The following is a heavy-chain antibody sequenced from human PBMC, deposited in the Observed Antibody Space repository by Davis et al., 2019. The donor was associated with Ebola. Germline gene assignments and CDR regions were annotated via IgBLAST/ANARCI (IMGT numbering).Heavy chain of an antibody. Sequence: SETLSLTCTVSGGSISDYYWVWIRQPPGKGLEWIGSVYYSGSTYYSPSLKSRVTISVDTSKNQFSLKLNSVTAADTAVYFCARPTTGSDNSGFYYFDYWGQGTLVTVSS. V-gene: IGHV4-39*01. J-gene: IGHJ4*02. CDR1: GGSISDYY. CDR3: ARPTTGSDNSGFYYFDY. CDR2: VYYSGST. D-gene: IGHD3-22*01.